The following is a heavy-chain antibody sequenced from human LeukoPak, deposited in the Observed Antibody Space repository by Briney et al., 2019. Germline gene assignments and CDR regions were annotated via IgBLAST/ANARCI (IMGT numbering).Heavy chain of an antibody. CDR1: GYTFTSYG. D-gene: IGHD5-12*01. CDR3: ARVWLRGSWFDP. Sequence: ASVKVSCKASGYTFTSYGISWVRQAPGQGLEWMGWISAYNGNTNYTQKLQGRVTMTTDTSTSTAYMELRSLRSDDTAVYYCARVWLRGSWFDPWGQGTLVTVSS. V-gene: IGHV1-18*01. J-gene: IGHJ5*02. CDR2: ISAYNGNT.